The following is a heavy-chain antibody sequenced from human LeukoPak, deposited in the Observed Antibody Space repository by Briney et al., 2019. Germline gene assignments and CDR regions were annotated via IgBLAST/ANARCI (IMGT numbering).Heavy chain of an antibody. CDR2: IIPILGIA. Sequence: SSVKVSCXASGGTFSSYTISWVRQAPGQGLEWMGRIIPILGIANYAQKFQGRVTITADKSTSTAYMELSSLRSEDTAVYYCARAGGYSSSSDYYYMDVWGKGTTVTVSS. V-gene: IGHV1-69*02. CDR3: ARAGGYSSSSDYYYMDV. D-gene: IGHD6-13*01. J-gene: IGHJ6*03. CDR1: GGTFSSYT.